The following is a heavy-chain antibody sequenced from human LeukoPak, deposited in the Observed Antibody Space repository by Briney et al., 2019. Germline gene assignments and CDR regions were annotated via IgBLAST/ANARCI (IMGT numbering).Heavy chain of an antibody. J-gene: IGHJ4*02. CDR3: AKDYYYDSSGFLDY. V-gene: IGHV3-9*01. Sequence: GRSLRLSCAASGFTFDDYAMHWVRQAPGKGLEWVSGISWNSGSIGYADSVKGRFTISRDNAKNSLYLPMNSLRAEDTALYYCAKDYYYDSSGFLDYWGQGTLVTVSS. D-gene: IGHD3-22*01. CDR2: ISWNSGSI. CDR1: GFTFDDYA.